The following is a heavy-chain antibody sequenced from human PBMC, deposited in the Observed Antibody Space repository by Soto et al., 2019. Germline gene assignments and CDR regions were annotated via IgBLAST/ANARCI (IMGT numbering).Heavy chain of an antibody. Sequence: QTLSLTCAISGDSVSSNSAAWNWIRQSPSRGLEWLGRTYYSSKWYKDYAVSVKSRITIKPDTAKNQFSMQLNSVTPEDTAVYSCARGDSSGWSRGGFDYWGQGTLVTVSS. CDR1: GDSVSSNSAA. CDR3: ARGDSSGWSRGGFDY. V-gene: IGHV6-1*01. CDR2: TYYSSKWYK. J-gene: IGHJ4*02. D-gene: IGHD6-19*01.